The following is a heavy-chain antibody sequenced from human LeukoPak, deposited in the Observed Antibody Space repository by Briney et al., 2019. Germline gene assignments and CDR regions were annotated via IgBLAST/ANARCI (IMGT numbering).Heavy chain of an antibody. D-gene: IGHD3-10*01. CDR1: GFTFSSYW. CDR2: IKQDGSEK. J-gene: IGHJ6*03. V-gene: IGHV3-7*01. Sequence: GGSLRLSCAASGFTFSSYWMSWVRQAPGKGLEWVAKIKQDGSEKYYVDSVKGRFTISRDNAQNSLYLQMNSLRAEDTAVYYCARHGPHYYGSGSYYYYYMDVWGKGTTVTVSS. CDR3: ARHGPHYYGSGSYYYYYMDV.